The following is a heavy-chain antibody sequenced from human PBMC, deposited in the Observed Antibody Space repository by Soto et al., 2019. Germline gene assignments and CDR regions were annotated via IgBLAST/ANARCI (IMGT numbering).Heavy chain of an antibody. J-gene: IGHJ4*02. D-gene: IGHD3-16*01. CDR1: GFTFSNYG. Sequence: QVQLVGSGGGVVQPGRSLRLSCTASGFTFSNYGMHWVRQVPGKGLKWVAVISYDGSNKYYADSVKGRFTISRDNSKNTLYLQMNSLRAEDTAVYYCARGRDYLGGDFDYWGQGTLVTVSS. CDR3: ARGRDYLGGDFDY. V-gene: IGHV3-30-3*01. CDR2: ISYDGSNK.